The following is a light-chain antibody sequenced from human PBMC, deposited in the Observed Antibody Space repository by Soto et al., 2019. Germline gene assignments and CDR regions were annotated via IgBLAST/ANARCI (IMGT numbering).Light chain of an antibody. CDR2: GAS. J-gene: IGKJ1*01. Sequence: EIVMTQSPATLSVSPGERATLSCRASQSVSSSLAWYQQKPGQAPRLLIYGASTRATGIPARFSGSGSGTDFTLTISSLQSEDFELYYCQQYNNRPWTFGQGTKVEIK. CDR3: QQYNNRPWT. V-gene: IGKV3-15*01. CDR1: QSVSSS.